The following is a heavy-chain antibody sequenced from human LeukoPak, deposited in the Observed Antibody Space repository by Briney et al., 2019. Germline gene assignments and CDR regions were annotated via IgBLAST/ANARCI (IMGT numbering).Heavy chain of an antibody. D-gene: IGHD2-2*01. J-gene: IGHJ4*02. V-gene: IGHV1-69-2*01. CDR2: VDPEDGET. CDR1: GYTFTDYY. Sequence: ASVKISCKVSGYTFTDYYMHWVQQAPGKGLEWMGLVDPEDGETIYAEKFQSRVTITADTSTGTAYMELSSLRSEDTAVYYCATQKVVPAPDVVYWGQGTLVTVSS. CDR3: ATQKVVPAPDVVY.